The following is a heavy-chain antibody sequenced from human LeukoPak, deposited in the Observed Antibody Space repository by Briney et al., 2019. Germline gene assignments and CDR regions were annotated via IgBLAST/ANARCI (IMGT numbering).Heavy chain of an antibody. CDR1: GFTFSSYW. Sequence: GGSLRLSCAASGFTFSSYWMHWVRQAPGKGLMWVSRIKNDGYEANYADSVKGRFTISRDNAKNTLYLQMNSLTVEDTAVYYCASDRVYYGLDVWGQGTTVSVSS. CDR3: ASDRVYYGLDV. CDR2: IKNDGYEA. J-gene: IGHJ6*02. V-gene: IGHV3-74*01.